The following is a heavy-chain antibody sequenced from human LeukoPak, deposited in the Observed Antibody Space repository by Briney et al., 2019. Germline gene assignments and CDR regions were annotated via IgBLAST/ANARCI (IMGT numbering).Heavy chain of an antibody. V-gene: IGHV4-4*07. CDR2: IYTSVST. Sequence: SETLSLTCTVSGGSISSYYCSWIRQPAGKGLEWIGRIYTSVSTNYNPSLKSRVTMSVDTSKNQFSLKLSSVTAADTAVYYCARDRATGNYAFDIWGQGTMVTVSS. D-gene: IGHD1-26*01. CDR1: GGSISSYY. J-gene: IGHJ3*02. CDR3: ARDRATGNYAFDI.